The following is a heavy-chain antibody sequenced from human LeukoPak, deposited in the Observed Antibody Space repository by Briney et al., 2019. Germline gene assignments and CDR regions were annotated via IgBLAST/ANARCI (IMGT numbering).Heavy chain of an antibody. CDR2: IIPILGIA. CDR3: ARGQLHSSSWYDY. D-gene: IGHD6-13*01. J-gene: IGHJ4*02. Sequence: SVKVSCKASGGTFSSYAISWVRQAPGQGVEWMGRIIPILGIANYAQKFQGRVTITADKSTSTAYMEVNRLRSDDSAKYYCARGQLHSSSWYDYWGQGTLVTVSS. V-gene: IGHV1-69*04. CDR1: GGTFSSYA.